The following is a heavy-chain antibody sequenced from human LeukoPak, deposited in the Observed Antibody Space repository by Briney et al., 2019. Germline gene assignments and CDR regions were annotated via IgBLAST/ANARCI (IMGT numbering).Heavy chain of an antibody. V-gene: IGHV4-34*01. CDR3: ARGLRGRYSYGYYFDY. J-gene: IGHJ4*02. D-gene: IGHD5-18*01. CDR1: GGSFSGYY. CDR2: INHSGST. Sequence: MTSETLSLTCAVYGGSFSGYYWSWIRQPPGKGPEWIGEINHSGSTNYNPSLKSRVTISVDTSKNQFSLKLSSVTAADTAVYYCARGLRGRYSYGYYFDYWGQGTLVTVSS.